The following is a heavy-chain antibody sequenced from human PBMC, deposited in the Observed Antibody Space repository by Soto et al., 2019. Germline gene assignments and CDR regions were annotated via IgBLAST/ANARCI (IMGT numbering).Heavy chain of an antibody. CDR2: IIPIFGTA. V-gene: IGHV1-69*01. D-gene: IGHD2-2*01. CDR1: GGTFSSYA. Sequence: QVQLVQSGAEVKKPGSSVKVSCKASGGTFSSYAISWVRQAPGQGLEWMGGIIPIFGTANYAQKFQGRATITADESTSTAYMELSSLRSEDTAVYYCARLVVPAAIPINWFDPWGQGTLVTVSS. J-gene: IGHJ5*02. CDR3: ARLVVPAAIPINWFDP.